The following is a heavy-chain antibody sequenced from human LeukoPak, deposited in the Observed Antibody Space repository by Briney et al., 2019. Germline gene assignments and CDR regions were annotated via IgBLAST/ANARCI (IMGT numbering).Heavy chain of an antibody. CDR3: ARRGEEAYGGKSDSYYSDY. CDR2: IYTSGST. D-gene: IGHD4-23*01. J-gene: IGHJ4*02. V-gene: IGHV4-4*09. CDR1: GGSISSYY. Sequence: KPSETLSLTCTVSGGSISSYYWSWIRQPPGKGLEWIGYIYTSGSTNYNPSLKSRVTISVDTPKNQFSLKLSSVTAADTAVYHCARRGEEAYGGKSDSYYSDYRGQGTLVTASS.